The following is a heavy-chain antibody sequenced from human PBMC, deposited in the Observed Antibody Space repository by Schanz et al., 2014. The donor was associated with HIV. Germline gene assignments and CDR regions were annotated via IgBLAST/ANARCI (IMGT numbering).Heavy chain of an antibody. V-gene: IGHV4-31*03. D-gene: IGHD3-10*02. CDR3: AREDVSNWSFDL. J-gene: IGHJ2*01. Sequence: QLQLQESGPGLVKPSETLSLNCTVSGGSITSGDYYWTWIRQHPGKGLEWIGYIYYSGNTHYNPSLRGRLTISVDTSKNQFSLEVNSVTAADTAVYYCAREDVSNWSFDLWGRGTLVSVSS. CDR2: IYYSGNT. CDR1: GGSITSGDYY.